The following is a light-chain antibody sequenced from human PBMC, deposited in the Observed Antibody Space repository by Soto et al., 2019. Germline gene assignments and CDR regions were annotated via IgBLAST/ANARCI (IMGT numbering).Light chain of an antibody. CDR3: QQYGSSPYN. V-gene: IGKV3-20*01. CDR2: GAG. Sequence: EIVLTQSPDTLSLSPGERATLSCRASQSVRSNFLAWYQQRPGQSPRLLIYGAGSRATGIPERISGSGSETDFTLTIYRLEPEDFAVYYCQQYGSSPYNFGQGTKLEIK. CDR1: QSVRSNF. J-gene: IGKJ2*01.